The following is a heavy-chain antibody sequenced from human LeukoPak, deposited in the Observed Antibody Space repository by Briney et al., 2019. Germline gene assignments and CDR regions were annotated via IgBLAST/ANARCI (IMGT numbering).Heavy chain of an antibody. J-gene: IGHJ4*02. V-gene: IGHV3-23*01. Sequence: PGGSLRLSCAPSGFTFSSYAMSWVRQAPGKGLEWVSAISGSGGSTYYADSVKGRFTISRDNSKNTPYLQMNSLRAEDTAVYYCAKRNYGSGSYVGGFDYWGQGTLVTVSS. CDR2: ISGSGGST. CDR3: AKRNYGSGSYVGGFDY. CDR1: GFTFSSYA. D-gene: IGHD3-10*01.